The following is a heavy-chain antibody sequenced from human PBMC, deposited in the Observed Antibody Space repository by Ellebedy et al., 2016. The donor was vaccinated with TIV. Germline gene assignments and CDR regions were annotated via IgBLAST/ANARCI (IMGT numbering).Heavy chain of an antibody. CDR3: ARGLAAHYDILTGYFVGRGFDP. CDR2: INPSGGST. Sequence: AASVNVSCKASGYTFTSYYMHWVRQAPGQGLEWMGLINPSGGSTSYEQKLQGRVTMTRNTSISTAYMELSSLRSEDTAVYYCARGLAAHYDILTGYFVGRGFDPWGQGTLVTVSS. CDR1: GYTFTSYY. J-gene: IGHJ5*02. V-gene: IGHV1-46*04. D-gene: IGHD3-9*01.